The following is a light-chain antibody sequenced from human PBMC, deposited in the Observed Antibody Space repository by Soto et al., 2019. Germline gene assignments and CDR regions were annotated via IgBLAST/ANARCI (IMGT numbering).Light chain of an antibody. J-gene: IGKJ1*01. V-gene: IGKV3-20*01. Sequence: EIVLTQSPGTLSLSPGERATLSCRASQSIARSNFVWYQQRPGQAPRLLIYATSIRATGIPDRFSGSGSGTDFTLTISRLELEDFAVYYCQQYGGSLKWAFGQWTKVEIK. CDR1: QSIARSN. CDR2: ATS. CDR3: QQYGGSLKWA.